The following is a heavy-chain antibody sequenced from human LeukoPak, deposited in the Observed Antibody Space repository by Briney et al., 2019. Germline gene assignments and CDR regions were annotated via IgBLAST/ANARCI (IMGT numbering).Heavy chain of an antibody. CDR2: ISGSGGST. Sequence: PGGSLRLSCVGSRFTFSTYWMSWVRQAPGKGLEWVSAISGSGGSTYYADSVKGRFTISRDNSKNTLYLQMNSLRAEDTAVYYCAELGITMIGGVWGKGTTVTISS. CDR3: AELGITMIGGV. V-gene: IGHV3-23*01. D-gene: IGHD3-10*02. J-gene: IGHJ6*04. CDR1: RFTFSTYW.